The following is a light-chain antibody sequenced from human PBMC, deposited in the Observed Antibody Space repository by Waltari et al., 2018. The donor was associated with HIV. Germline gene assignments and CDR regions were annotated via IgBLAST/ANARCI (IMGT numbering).Light chain of an antibody. CDR2: DDS. CDR3: HVWENSIDEYV. V-gene: IGLV3-21*02. CDR1: NIESKN. J-gene: IGLJ1*01. Sequence: SYVLTQPASVSVAPGQTANVTCGRDNIESKNGHSYQQKAGKAPILVLYDDSDRPSGIPERFSGFNFGNTATLTISRVEAGDEADYYCHVWENSIDEYVFGTGTKVTV.